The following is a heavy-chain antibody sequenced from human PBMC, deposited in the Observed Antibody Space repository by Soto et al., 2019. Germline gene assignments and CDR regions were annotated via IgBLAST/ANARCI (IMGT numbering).Heavy chain of an antibody. D-gene: IGHD2-2*01. V-gene: IGHV1-2*02. Sequence: QVQLVQSGAEVKKPGASVTVSCEASGYTLIAHFIHWVRQAPGQGLEWMGWIYPDTGGTNYAQKFRDRVTMTRDTSVSTAYMEVNGLKSDDTAVYYCVRAQSRQLLLAWFDAWGQGTLVTVSS. CDR3: VRAQSRQLLLAWFDA. CDR1: GYTLIAHF. CDR2: IYPDTGGT. J-gene: IGHJ5*02.